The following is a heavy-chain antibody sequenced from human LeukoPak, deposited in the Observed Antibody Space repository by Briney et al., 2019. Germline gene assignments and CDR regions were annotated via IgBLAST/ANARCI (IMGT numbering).Heavy chain of an antibody. V-gene: IGHV1-8*01. J-gene: IGHJ5*02. CDR1: GCTFTSYD. CDR2: MNPNSGNT. Sequence: ASVKVSCKASGCTFTSYDINWVRQATGQGLEWMGWMNPNSGNTGYAQKFQGRVTMTRNTSISTAYMELSSLRSEDTAVYYCARERSCSGGSCYWFDPWGQGTLVTVSS. CDR3: ARERSCSGGSCYWFDP. D-gene: IGHD2-15*01.